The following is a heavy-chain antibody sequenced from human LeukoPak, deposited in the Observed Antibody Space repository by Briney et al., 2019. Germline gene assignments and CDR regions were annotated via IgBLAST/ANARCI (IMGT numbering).Heavy chain of an antibody. D-gene: IGHD3-10*01. Sequence: SVKVSCKASGGTFSSYAISWVRQAPGQGLEWMGRIIPILGIANYAQKFQGRVTITADKSSSTAYMELSSLRSEDTAVYYCARDIWGYYGSGSYYIFDYWGQGTLVTVSS. CDR1: GGTFSSYA. CDR2: IIPILGIA. J-gene: IGHJ4*02. V-gene: IGHV1-69*04. CDR3: ARDIWGYYGSGSYYIFDY.